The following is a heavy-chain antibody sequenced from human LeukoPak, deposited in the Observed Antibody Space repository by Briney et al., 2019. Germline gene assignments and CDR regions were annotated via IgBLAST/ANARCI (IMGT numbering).Heavy chain of an antibody. J-gene: IGHJ4*02. D-gene: IGHD6-13*01. CDR1: GFTFSRYG. Sequence: SGGSLRLSCAASGFTFSRYGMHWVRQAPGKGLEWVAVIWYDGSNEYYADSVKGRFTIFRDNSKNTLHLQMNSLRVEDTAVYYCARDREAAADLGYWGQGTLVMVSS. CDR2: IWYDGSNE. CDR3: ARDREAAADLGY. V-gene: IGHV3-33*01.